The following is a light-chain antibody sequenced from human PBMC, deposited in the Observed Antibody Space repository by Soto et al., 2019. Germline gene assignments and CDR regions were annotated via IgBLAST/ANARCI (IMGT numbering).Light chain of an antibody. Sequence: DIQMTQSPSTLSASVGDRVTITCRASQSMSSWLAWYQQKPGKAPNLLIYRASSLQSGVPSRFSGSGSGTEFTLTISGLQPDDFATYYCQQYNSYPWTFGQGTKVEIK. V-gene: IGKV1-5*03. J-gene: IGKJ1*01. CDR1: QSMSSW. CDR2: RAS. CDR3: QQYNSYPWT.